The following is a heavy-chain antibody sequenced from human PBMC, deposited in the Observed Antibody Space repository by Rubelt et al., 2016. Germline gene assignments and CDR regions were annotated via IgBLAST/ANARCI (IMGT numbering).Heavy chain of an antibody. CDR2: ISPNTGGT. J-gene: IGHJ4*02. V-gene: IGHV1-2*02. Sequence: QVQLVQSGAEVKKPGASVKVSCKASGYTFTGYYMHWVRQAPGQGLEWMGWISPNTGGTYCGTKFQGRVTITSDTSISTAYMGLSRLRSDDTAVYYCARDGDWGSEDYWGQGTLVTVSS. CDR3: ARDGDWGSEDY. D-gene: IGHD7-27*01. CDR1: GYTFTGYY.